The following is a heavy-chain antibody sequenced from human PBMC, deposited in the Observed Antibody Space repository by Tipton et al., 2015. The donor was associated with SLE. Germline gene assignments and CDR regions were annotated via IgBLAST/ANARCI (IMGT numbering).Heavy chain of an antibody. Sequence: TLSLTCTVSGDSLTTNYWNWIRQPAGKGLEWIGRLYGSGSPTHYNPSLESRVTMSVDKSQNQFSLKLTSVTAADTAVYFCARRARDGWFFDSWGQGLLVTVSS. D-gene: IGHD5-24*01. J-gene: IGHJ4*02. V-gene: IGHV4-4*07. CDR3: ARRARDGWFFDS. CDR2: LYGSGSPT. CDR1: GDSLTTNY.